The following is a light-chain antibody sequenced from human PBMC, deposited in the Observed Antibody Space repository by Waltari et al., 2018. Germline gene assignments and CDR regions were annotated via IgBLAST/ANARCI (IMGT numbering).Light chain of an antibody. CDR2: AAS. CDR3: QQYGNSPWT. V-gene: IGKV3-20*01. CDR1: QGVSSSY. Sequence: EIVLTQSPGTLSLSAGDRATLSCRASQGVSSSYLAWYQHKPGQATRLLIYAASSRTTGIPDRFSVSGSGTDFTLTISRLGPEDFAVFYCQQYGNSPWTFGQGTKVEIK. J-gene: IGKJ1*01.